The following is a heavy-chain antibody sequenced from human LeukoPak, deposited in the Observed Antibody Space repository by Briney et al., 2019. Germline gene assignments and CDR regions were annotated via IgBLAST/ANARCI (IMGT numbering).Heavy chain of an antibody. V-gene: IGHV3-21*01. Sequence: GGSLRLSCAASGFTFSTYRMNWVRQAPGKGLEWVSSISISSSYIDYADSVKGRFTISRDNAENSLYLQMNSLSAEDTAVYCCVRGYYDSSGYSPPFDYWGQGTLVTVSS. CDR2: ISISSSYI. D-gene: IGHD3-22*01. CDR1: GFTFSTYR. CDR3: VRGYYDSSGYSPPFDY. J-gene: IGHJ4*02.